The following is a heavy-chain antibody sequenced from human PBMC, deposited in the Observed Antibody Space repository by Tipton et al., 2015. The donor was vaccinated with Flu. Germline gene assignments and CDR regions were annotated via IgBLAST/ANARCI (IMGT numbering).Heavy chain of an antibody. Sequence: LRLSCAVSGYSISSGYYWGWVRQSPGKGLEWIGSIYRSGSPYYNPSLKSRVTMSLDTSKNQFSLTLSSVTAADTAVYYCTRQCTVMVTDFWGQGTLVTVSS. CDR3: TRQCTVMVTDF. D-gene: IGHD5-18*01. CDR1: GYSISSGYY. CDR2: IYRSGSP. V-gene: IGHV4-38-2*01. J-gene: IGHJ4*02.